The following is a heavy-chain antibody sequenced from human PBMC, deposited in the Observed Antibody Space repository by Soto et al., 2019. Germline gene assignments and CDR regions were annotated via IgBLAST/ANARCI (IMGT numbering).Heavy chain of an antibody. CDR1: GFTFSNFG. CDR2: ISYDGSNK. CDR3: AKDPLDY. J-gene: IGHJ4*02. Sequence: GGSLRLSCAASGFTFSNFGIHWVRQAPGKGLEWVAVISYDGSNKYYADSAKGRFTISRDNSKNTLYLQMNSLRAEDTAVYYCAKDPLDYWGQGTLVTVSS. V-gene: IGHV3-30*18.